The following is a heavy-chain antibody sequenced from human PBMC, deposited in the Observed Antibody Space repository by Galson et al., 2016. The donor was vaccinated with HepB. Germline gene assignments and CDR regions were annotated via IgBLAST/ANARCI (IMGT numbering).Heavy chain of an antibody. V-gene: IGHV3-9*01. CDR3: AKAAQHCSSSSCCNWFDP. Sequence: SLRLSCAASGFTFDDYAMHWVRQAPGKGLEWVSGISWNSGNTGYADSVKGRFTISRDNAKDSLYLQMISLRTEDTALYYCAKAAQHCSSSSCCNWFDPWGLGTLVTVSS. D-gene: IGHD2-15*01. J-gene: IGHJ5*02. CDR2: ISWNSGNT. CDR1: GFTFDDYA.